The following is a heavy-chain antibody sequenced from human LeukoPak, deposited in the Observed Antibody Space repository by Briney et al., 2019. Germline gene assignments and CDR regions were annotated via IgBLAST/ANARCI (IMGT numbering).Heavy chain of an antibody. Sequence: GASVKVSCKASGYTFTGYYMHWVRQAPGQGLEWMGWINPNSGGTNYAQKFQGRVTMTRDTSISTAYMELSRLRSDDTAVYYCARIVSPRLGEFHFDYWGQGTLVTVSS. CDR1: GYTFTGYY. V-gene: IGHV1-2*02. J-gene: IGHJ4*02. CDR3: ARIVSPRLGEFHFDY. D-gene: IGHD3-10*01. CDR2: INPNSGGT.